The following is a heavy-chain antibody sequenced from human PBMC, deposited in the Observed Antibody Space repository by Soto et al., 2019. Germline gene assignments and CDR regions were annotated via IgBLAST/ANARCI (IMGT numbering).Heavy chain of an antibody. CDR1: GFTFSYYS. J-gene: IGHJ3*02. CDR2: ISSSSTHI. Sequence: EVQLVESGGGLLKPGGSLRLSCAASGFTFSYYSMIWVRQAPGKGLEWVSCISSSSTHIYYADSVKGRFTISRDNAKNSLSLQMNSLSAEDTAVYYCARDQDAFEIWGQGTMVTVSS. CDR3: ARDQDAFEI. V-gene: IGHV3-21*02.